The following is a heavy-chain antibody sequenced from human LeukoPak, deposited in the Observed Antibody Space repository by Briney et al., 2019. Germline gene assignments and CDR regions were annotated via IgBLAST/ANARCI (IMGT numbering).Heavy chain of an antibody. J-gene: IGHJ4*02. CDR1: GYTFTGYY. D-gene: IGHD4/OR15-4a*01. V-gene: IGHV1-2*02. CDR2: INPNSGGT. Sequence: ASVKVSCKASGYTFTGYYMHWVRQAPGQGLEWMGWINPNSGGTNYAQKFQGRVTMTRDTSISTAYMELSRLRSDDTAVYYCARPLLWWPQVGHFDYWGQGALVTVSS. CDR3: ARPLLWWPQVGHFDY.